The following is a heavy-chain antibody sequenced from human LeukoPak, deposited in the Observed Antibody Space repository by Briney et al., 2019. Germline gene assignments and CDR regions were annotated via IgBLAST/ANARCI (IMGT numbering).Heavy chain of an antibody. CDR1: GFTVSAIY. CDR3: ARGRYDSSGYYIYDAFDM. D-gene: IGHD3-22*01. Sequence: PGGSLRLSCAASGFTVSAIYMSWVRQAPGKGLEWFSVIYSGGSTYYADSVKGRFTISRDNSKNTLYLQMNSLRAEDTAVYYCARGRYDSSGYYIYDAFDMWGQGTMVTVSS. CDR2: IYSGGST. J-gene: IGHJ3*02. V-gene: IGHV3-53*01.